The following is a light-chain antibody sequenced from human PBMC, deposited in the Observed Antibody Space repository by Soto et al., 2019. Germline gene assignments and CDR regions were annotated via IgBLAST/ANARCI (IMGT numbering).Light chain of an antibody. CDR3: QQRDSWPLT. CDR2: DAS. CDR1: ESIRSY. J-gene: IGKJ4*01. V-gene: IGKV3-11*01. Sequence: EIVLTQSPATLSLSPGERATLSCRASESIRSYLAWYQKKPGQAPRLLIYDASNRATGIPARFSGSGSRTDFTLTISSLEPEDFAVYYCQQRDSWPLTCGGGTKVEIK.